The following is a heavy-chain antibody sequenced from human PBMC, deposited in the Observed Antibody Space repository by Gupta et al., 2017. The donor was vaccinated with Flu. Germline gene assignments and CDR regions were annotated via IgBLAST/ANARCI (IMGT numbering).Heavy chain of an antibody. Sequence: EVQLVESGGGLVQPGGSLRLSCAASGFTFSSYSMNWVRQAPGKGLEWVSYISSSSSTIYYADSVKGRFTISRDNAKNSLYLQMNSLRDEDTAVYYCASSGGYDYVYGVNYYFDYWGQGTLVTVSS. CDR2: ISSSSSTI. CDR3: ASSGGYDYVYGVNYYFDY. CDR1: GFTFSSYS. J-gene: IGHJ4*02. D-gene: IGHD5-12*01. V-gene: IGHV3-48*02.